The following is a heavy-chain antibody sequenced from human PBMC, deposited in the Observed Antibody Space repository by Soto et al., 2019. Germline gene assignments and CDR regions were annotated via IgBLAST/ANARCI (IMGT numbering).Heavy chain of an antibody. CDR2: IYYSGST. D-gene: IGHD2-2*01. Sequence: QVQLQESGPGLVKPSQTLSLTCIVSGGSISSGDYYWSWIRQPPGKGLEWIGYIYYSGSTYYNPSLTSRVTISVDTSKNQFSLKLSSVTAADTAVYYCARGIVLVPAAMDNWFDPWGQGTLVTVSS. V-gene: IGHV4-30-4*01. CDR3: ARGIVLVPAAMDNWFDP. J-gene: IGHJ5*02. CDR1: GGSISSGDYY.